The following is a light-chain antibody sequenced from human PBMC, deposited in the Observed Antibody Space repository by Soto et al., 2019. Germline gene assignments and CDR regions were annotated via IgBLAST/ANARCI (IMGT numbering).Light chain of an antibody. J-gene: IGKJ5*01. CDR3: QQYGTSPIT. CDR2: GAS. CDR1: QSVNSSY. V-gene: IGKV3-20*01. Sequence: EIVLTQSPGTLSLSPGERATLSCRASQSVNSSYLAWYQQKPGQAPRLLIYGASSGATGIPDRFSGSGSGTDFTLTISRLEPEDFAVYYSQQYGTSPITFGQGTRLEI.